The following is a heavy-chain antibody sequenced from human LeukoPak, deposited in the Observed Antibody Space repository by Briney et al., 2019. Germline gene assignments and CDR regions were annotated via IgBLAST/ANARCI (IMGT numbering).Heavy chain of an antibody. V-gene: IGHV4-59*08. CDR1: GASIRSYY. CDR2: THYSGNT. J-gene: IGHJ4*02. CDR3: ARQPWGSDGSYYFDY. Sequence: SETLSLTCTVSGASIRSYYWSWIRQPPGKGLGWIAYTHYSGNTNYNPSLKSRVTISLDTSKSQISLKLTSLTAADTAVYYCARQPWGSDGSYYFDYWGQGTLVTVSS. D-gene: IGHD5-24*01.